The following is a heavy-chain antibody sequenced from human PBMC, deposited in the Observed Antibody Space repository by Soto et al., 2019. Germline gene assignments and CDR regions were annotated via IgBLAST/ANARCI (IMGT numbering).Heavy chain of an antibody. J-gene: IGHJ4*02. Sequence: EVQLVESGGGLVKPGGSLRLSCAASGFTFSSYSMNWVRQAPGKGLEWVASISSSSSYIYYADSVKGRFTLSRGNAKNALYKQMNSVRAQDTAVYYCARGRRMVRVVIGYWGQGTLVTVS. CDR1: GFTFSSYS. CDR2: ISSSSSYI. D-gene: IGHD3-10*01. V-gene: IGHV3-21*01. CDR3: ARGRRMVRVVIGY.